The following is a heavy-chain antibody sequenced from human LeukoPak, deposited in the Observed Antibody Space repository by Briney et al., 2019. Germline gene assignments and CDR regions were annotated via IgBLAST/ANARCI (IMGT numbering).Heavy chain of an antibody. CDR2: ISGSGGDT. CDR3: AKKFVVVPGNTNYFDY. J-gene: IGHJ4*02. CDR1: GFTFSNYA. Sequence: GGSLRLSCAASGFTFSNYAMTWVRQAPGKGLEWVSTISGSGGDTYYADSVKGRFTVSRDNSRNTLYLQMKSLRAEDTAVYYCAKKFVVVPGNTNYFDYWGQGTLVIVSS. D-gene: IGHD2-21*02. V-gene: IGHV3-23*01.